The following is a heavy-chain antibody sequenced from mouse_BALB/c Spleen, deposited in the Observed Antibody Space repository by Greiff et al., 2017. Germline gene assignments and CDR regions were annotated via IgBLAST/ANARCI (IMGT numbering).Heavy chain of an antibody. D-gene: IGHD2-3*01. CDR1: GYTFTSYY. V-gene: IGHV1S56*01. Sequence: VKLQESGPELVKPGASVRISCKASGYTFTSYYIHWVKQRPGQGLEWIGWIYPGNVNTKYNEKFKGKATLTADKSSSTAYMQLSSLTSEDSAVYFCAIYDGYSYAMDYWGQGTSVTVSS. J-gene: IGHJ4*01. CDR3: AIYDGYSYAMDY. CDR2: IYPGNVNT.